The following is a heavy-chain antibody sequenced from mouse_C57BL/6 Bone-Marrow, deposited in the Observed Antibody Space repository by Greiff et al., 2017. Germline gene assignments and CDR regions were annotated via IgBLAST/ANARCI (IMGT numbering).Heavy chain of an antibody. V-gene: IGHV14-2*01. D-gene: IGHD1-1*01. CDR1: GFNIKDYY. Sequence: VQLKQSGAELVKPGASVKLSCTASGFNIKDYYIHWVKQRTEQGLEWIGRIDPEDGETKYAPKFQDKATITADTSSNTAYLQLSSRTSEDTAVYYCTRSLIYYGTNYWGQGTTLTVCS. CDR3: TRSLIYYGTNY. J-gene: IGHJ2*01. CDR2: IDPEDGET.